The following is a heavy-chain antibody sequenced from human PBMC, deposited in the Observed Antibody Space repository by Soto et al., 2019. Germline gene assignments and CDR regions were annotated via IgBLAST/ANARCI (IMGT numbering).Heavy chain of an antibody. J-gene: IGHJ4*02. V-gene: IGHV3-23*01. CDR1: GFTFSTYA. D-gene: IGHD5-12*01. Sequence: RRLSCVASGFTFSTYAMSWVRQAPGKGLEWVSGIGGNGATTRYADSVKGRFTISRDNSKNTVYMQMNSLRVEDTAVYYCAKSLYGGCDYWGRGTLVTVSS. CDR3: AKSLYGGCDY. CDR2: IGGNGATT.